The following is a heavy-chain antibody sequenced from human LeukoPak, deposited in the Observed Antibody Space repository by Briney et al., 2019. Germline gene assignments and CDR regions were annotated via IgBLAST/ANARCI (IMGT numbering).Heavy chain of an antibody. V-gene: IGHV3-66*01. CDR2: IYSGGST. CDR3: TRGGGGYYGDYGNNN. J-gene: IGHJ4*02. CDR1: GFTFSSYW. Sequence: GSLRLSCAASGFTFSSYWMSWVRQAPGKGLEWVSVIYSGGSTYYADSVKGRFTISRDNSKNTLYLQMNSLRAEDTAVYYCTRGGGGYYGDYGNNNWGQGTLVTVSS. D-gene: IGHD4-17*01.